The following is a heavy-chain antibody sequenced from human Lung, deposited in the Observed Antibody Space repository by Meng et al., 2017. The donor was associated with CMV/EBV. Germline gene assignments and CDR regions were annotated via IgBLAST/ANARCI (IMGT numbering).Heavy chain of an antibody. CDR2: ISSSGSTI. Sequence: GGSQRLSCAASGFTFSDYYMSWIRQAPGKGLEWVSYISSSGSTIYYADSVKGRFTISRDNAKNSLYLQMNSLRAEDTAVYYCAREKQLVPHYYYGMDVWGQGTTVTVSS. J-gene: IGHJ6*02. CDR1: GFTFSDYY. V-gene: IGHV3-11*04. D-gene: IGHD6-13*01. CDR3: AREKQLVPHYYYGMDV.